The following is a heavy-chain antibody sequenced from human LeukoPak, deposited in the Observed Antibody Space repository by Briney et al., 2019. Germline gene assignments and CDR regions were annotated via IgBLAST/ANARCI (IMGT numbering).Heavy chain of an antibody. V-gene: IGHV1-46*01. CDR1: GYTFTSYY. CDR2: INPSGGST. CDR3: ARGGDIVVVPAAKIDY. D-gene: IGHD2-2*01. Sequence: ASVKVSCKASGYTFTSYYMHWVRQAPGQGLEWVGIINPSGGSTSYAQKFQGRVTMTRDTSTSTVYMELSSLRSEDTAVYYCARGGDIVVVPAAKIDYWGQGTLVTVSS. J-gene: IGHJ4*02.